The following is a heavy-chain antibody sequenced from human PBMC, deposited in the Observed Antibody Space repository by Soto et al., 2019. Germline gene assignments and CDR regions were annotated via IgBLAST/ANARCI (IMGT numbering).Heavy chain of an antibody. D-gene: IGHD3-10*01. CDR2: INYDGYS. CDR3: ARHGFGPLHGLVDV. V-gene: IGHV4-59*08. Sequence: QVQLQESGPGLVKPSETLSLTCTVSGGSITNYYCSWFRQPPGKVLEWSGYINYDGYSAYNLSLKRRVTLSMDASKTQFSLMLESVPATDTAVYYCARHGFGPLHGLVDVWGPGTTVIVSS. J-gene: IGHJ6*02. CDR1: GGSITNYY.